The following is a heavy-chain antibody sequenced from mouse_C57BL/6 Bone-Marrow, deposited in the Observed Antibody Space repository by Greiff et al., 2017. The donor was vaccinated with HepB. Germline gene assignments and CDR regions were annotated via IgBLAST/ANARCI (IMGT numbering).Heavy chain of an antibody. CDR2: ISDGGSYT. Sequence: EVQLKESGGGLVKPGGSLKLSCAASGFTFSSYAMSWVRQTPEKRLEWVATISDGGSYTYYPDNVKGRFTISRDNAKNNLYLQMSHLKSEDTAMYYCARDNLYGRGAMDYWGQGTSVTVSS. V-gene: IGHV5-4*01. J-gene: IGHJ4*01. D-gene: IGHD1-1*01. CDR1: GFTFSSYA. CDR3: ARDNLYGRGAMDY.